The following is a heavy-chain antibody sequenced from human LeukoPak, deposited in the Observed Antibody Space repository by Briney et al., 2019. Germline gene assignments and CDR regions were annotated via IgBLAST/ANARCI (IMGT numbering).Heavy chain of an antibody. Sequence: SETLSLTCAVYGGSFSGYYWSWIRQPPGKGLEWIGEINHSGSTNYNPSLKSRVTISVDTSKNQFSLKLSSVTAADTAVYYCARDTFGSSYFDYWGQGTLVTVSS. V-gene: IGHV4-34*01. CDR1: GGSFSGYY. D-gene: IGHD6-6*01. CDR3: ARDTFGSSYFDY. J-gene: IGHJ4*02. CDR2: INHSGST.